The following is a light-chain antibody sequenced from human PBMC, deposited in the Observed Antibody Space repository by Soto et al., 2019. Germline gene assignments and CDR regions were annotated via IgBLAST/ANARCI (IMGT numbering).Light chain of an antibody. J-gene: IGKJ1*01. CDR2: GAS. Sequence: EIVLTQSPGTLFLSPGERATLSCRASQSVSNTYLAWYPQKPGQAPRILIYGASSRATGIPDRFSGSGSGTDFTLTISRLEPEDFAVYFCHQYGTSPRTFGPGTKVEF. CDR3: HQYGTSPRT. CDR1: QSVSNTY. V-gene: IGKV3-20*01.